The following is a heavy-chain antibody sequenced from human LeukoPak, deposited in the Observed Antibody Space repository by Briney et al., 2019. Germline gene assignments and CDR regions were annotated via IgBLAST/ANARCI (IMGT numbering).Heavy chain of an antibody. J-gene: IGHJ4*02. CDR3: ARVPRGIAARPDGDY. Sequence: GGSLRLSCAASGFTFSSYAMHWVRQAPGKGLEWLAVISYDGSNKYYADSVKGRFTISRDNSKNTLYLQMNSLRAEDTAVYYCARVPRGIAARPDGDYWGQGTLVTVSS. CDR2: ISYDGSNK. V-gene: IGHV3-30-3*01. CDR1: GFTFSSYA. D-gene: IGHD6-6*01.